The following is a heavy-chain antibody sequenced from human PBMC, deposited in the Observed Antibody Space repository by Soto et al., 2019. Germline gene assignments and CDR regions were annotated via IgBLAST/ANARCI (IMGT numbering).Heavy chain of an antibody. V-gene: IGHV3-9*01. J-gene: IGHJ6*03. CDR2: ISWNSNII. CDR3: AKESAAYPAYYMDV. Sequence: GGSLRLSCAASGFTFDDYAMHWVRRVPGKGLEWVSSISWNSNIIGYADSVKGRFTISRDNAKNSLYLQMNSLRPEDTALYYCAKESAAYPAYYMDVWGKGTTVTVSS. D-gene: IGHD6-13*01. CDR1: GFTFDDYA.